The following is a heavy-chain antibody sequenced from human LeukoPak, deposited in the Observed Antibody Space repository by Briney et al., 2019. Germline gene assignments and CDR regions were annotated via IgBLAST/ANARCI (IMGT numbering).Heavy chain of an antibody. CDR1: GFIFSKAW. J-gene: IGHJ4*02. Sequence: GGSLRLSCAASGFIFSKAWMAWVRQAPGKGLEWVGHIKTEAEDGTTDYAAPVKGRFTISRDDAKSTLYLQMNSLNAEDTAVYFCTSALNLVLGELLGYWGQGTLVTVSS. CDR2: IKTEAEDGTT. CDR3: TSALNLVLGELLGY. V-gene: IGHV3-15*01. D-gene: IGHD3-16*01.